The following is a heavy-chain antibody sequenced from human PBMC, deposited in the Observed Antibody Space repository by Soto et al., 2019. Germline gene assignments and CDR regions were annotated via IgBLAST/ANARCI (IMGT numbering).Heavy chain of an antibody. V-gene: IGHV3-33*01. CDR2: IWFDGSNK. J-gene: IGHJ4*02. Sequence: GGSLRLSCAASGFTFNTRRFDWARQTPGKGLEWVAVIWFDGSNKYYSDSVKGRFTISRDNTENTVSLQLNSLRAEDTAVYYCARDLCSTSYCLDSCGQGTQVTVSS. CDR1: GFTFNTRR. D-gene: IGHD3-10*01. CDR3: ARDLCSTSYCLDS.